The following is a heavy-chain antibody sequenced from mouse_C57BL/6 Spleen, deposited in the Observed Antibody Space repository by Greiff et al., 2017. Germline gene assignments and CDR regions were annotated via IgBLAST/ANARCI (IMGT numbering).Heavy chain of an antibody. Sequence: VQLKESGPELVKPGASVKIPCKASGYTFTDYNMDWVKQSHGKSLEWIGDINPNNGGTIYNQKFKGKATLTVDKSSSTAYMELRSLTSEDTAVYYCAAGMGGFAYWGQGTLVTVSA. CDR3: AAGMGGFAY. J-gene: IGHJ3*01. V-gene: IGHV1-18*01. CDR1: GYTFTDYN. CDR2: INPNNGGT. D-gene: IGHD2-3*01.